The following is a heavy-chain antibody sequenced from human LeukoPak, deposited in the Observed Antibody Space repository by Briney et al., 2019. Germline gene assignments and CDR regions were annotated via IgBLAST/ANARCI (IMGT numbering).Heavy chain of an antibody. Sequence: ASVKVSCKASGYTFTSYGISWVRQAPGQGLEWMGIINPSGGSTSYAQKFQGRVTMTRDTSTSTVYMELSSLRSEDTAVYYCARSAAAGANSYYFDYWGQGTLVTVSS. CDR1: GYTFTSYG. V-gene: IGHV1-46*01. D-gene: IGHD6-13*01. CDR2: INPSGGST. CDR3: ARSAAAGANSYYFDY. J-gene: IGHJ4*02.